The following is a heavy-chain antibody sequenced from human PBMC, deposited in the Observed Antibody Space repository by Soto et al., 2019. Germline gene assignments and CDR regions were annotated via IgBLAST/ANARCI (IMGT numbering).Heavy chain of an antibody. D-gene: IGHD2-2*02. V-gene: IGHV1-2*04. CDR2: INPNSGGT. J-gene: IGHJ6*02. CDR3: ARGRYCSSTSGYTTPNYGMDV. CDR1: GYTFTGYY. Sequence: ASVKVSCKASGYTFTGYYMHWVRQAPGQGLEWMGWINPNSGGTNYAQKFQGWVTMTRDTSISTAYMELSRLRSDDTAVYYCARGRYCSSTSGYTTPNYGMDVWGQGTTVTVSS.